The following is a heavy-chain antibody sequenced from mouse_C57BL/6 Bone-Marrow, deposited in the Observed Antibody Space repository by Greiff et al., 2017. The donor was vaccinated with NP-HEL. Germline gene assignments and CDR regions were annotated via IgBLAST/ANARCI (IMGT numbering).Heavy chain of an antibody. Sequence: QVHVKQPGAELVKPGASVKMSCKASGYTFTSYWITWVKQRPGQGLEWIGDIYPGSGSTNYNEKFKSKATLTADTSSSTAYMQLSSLTSEDSAVYYCTRREFITTVVAPYYYAMDYWGQGTSVTVSS. J-gene: IGHJ4*01. CDR3: TRREFITTVVAPYYYAMDY. CDR2: IYPGSGST. V-gene: IGHV1-55*01. CDR1: GYTFTSYW. D-gene: IGHD1-1*01.